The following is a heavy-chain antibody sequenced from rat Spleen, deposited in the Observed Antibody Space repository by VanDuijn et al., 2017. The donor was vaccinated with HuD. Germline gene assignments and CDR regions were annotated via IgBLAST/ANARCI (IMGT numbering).Heavy chain of an antibody. V-gene: IGHV5S10*01. CDR2: IIYDGSNT. CDR1: GFTFSDYT. D-gene: IGHD1-12*03. J-gene: IGHJ2*01. CDR3: ATGYYDGYYLVFDY. Sequence: EVQLVESGGGLVQPGRSLKLSCAASGFTFSDYTMAWVRQAPKKGLEWVATIIYDGSNTYYPDSVKGRFTISRDNAKSTLYLQMDSLRSEDTATYYCATGYYDGYYLVFDYWGQGVMVTVSS.